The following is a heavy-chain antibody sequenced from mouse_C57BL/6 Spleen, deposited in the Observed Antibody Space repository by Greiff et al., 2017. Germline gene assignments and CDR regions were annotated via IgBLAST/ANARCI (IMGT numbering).Heavy chain of an antibody. CDR2: IYPGDGDT. Sequence: QVQLKESGPELVKPGASVKISCKASGYAFSSSWMNWVKQRPGKGLEWIGRIYPGDGDTNYTGKFKGKATLTADKSSSTAYMQLSSLTSEDSALYFCARDGYYGFAYGGQGTLVTVSA. D-gene: IGHD2-3*01. V-gene: IGHV1-82*01. CDR1: GYAFSSSW. J-gene: IGHJ3*01. CDR3: ARDGYYGFAY.